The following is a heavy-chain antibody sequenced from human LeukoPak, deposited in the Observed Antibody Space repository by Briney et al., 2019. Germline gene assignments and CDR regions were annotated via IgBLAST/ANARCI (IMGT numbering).Heavy chain of an antibody. J-gene: IGHJ4*02. D-gene: IGHD1-26*01. CDR2: ISGSGGST. Sequence: PGGSLRLSCAASGSTFSSYAMHWVRQAPGKGLEWVSAISGSGGSTYYADSVKGRFTISRDNSKNTLYLQMNSLRAEDTAVYYCAKARLRQVGAPPYFDYWGQGTLVTVSS. CDR1: GSTFSSYA. V-gene: IGHV3-23*01. CDR3: AKARLRQVGAPPYFDY.